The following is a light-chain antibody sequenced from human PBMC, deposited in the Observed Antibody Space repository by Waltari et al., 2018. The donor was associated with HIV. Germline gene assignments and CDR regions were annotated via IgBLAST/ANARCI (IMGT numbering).Light chain of an antibody. CDR3: QLFDPSLSAVV. V-gene: IGLV1-40*01. J-gene: IGLJ2*01. CDR1: GSNIGASFD. Sequence: QSVLTQPPSVSGAPGQRVAIYCTANGSNIGASFDVNWYKQLARTAPNLLIFDNINRPSGVPGRFSGSKSGPSASLAISGLQAEDEADYYCQLFDPSLSAVVFGGGTKLTVL. CDR2: DNI.